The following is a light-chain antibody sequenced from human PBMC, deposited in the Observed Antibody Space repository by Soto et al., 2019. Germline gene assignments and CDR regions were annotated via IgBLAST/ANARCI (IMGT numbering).Light chain of an antibody. Sequence: VTQSPSILCLYPGRRTTSCCRASQSVGSYVRWYQHKNGQGPRLLIYDTSDRATGVPARFGGSGYGTDVNLTISGLETEDFAVYYCQQRYDWPWTFGQGTKVDIK. V-gene: IGKV3-11*01. CDR3: QQRYDWPWT. J-gene: IGKJ1*01. CDR2: DTS. CDR1: QSVGSY.